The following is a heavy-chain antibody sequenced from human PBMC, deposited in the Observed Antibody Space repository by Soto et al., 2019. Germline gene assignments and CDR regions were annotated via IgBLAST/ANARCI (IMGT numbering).Heavy chain of an antibody. CDR1: GFTFSNYW. CDR3: TRGYYEVRSSPENY. CDR2: INTDGTTT. D-gene: IGHD1-26*01. Sequence: EVQLVESGGGLVQPGGSLRLSCAASGFTFSNYWMHWVRRAPGKGLVWVSRINTDGTTTSYTDSVKGRFTISRDNAENRLYLQMNSLRAEDTAIYYCTRGYYEVRSSPENYWGQGTLVTVSS. V-gene: IGHV3-74*01. J-gene: IGHJ4*02.